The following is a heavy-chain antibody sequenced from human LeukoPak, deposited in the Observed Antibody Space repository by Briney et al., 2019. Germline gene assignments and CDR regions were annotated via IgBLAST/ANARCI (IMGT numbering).Heavy chain of an antibody. V-gene: IGHV3-74*01. CDR1: GFTFSTSW. CDR2: IKSDGSTT. Sequence: GGSLRLSCAASGFTFSTSWMHWVRQAPGKGLVWVSRIKSDGSTTTYADSVKGRFTNSKDNAKNTLFLQMNRLRAEDTAVYYCASGSFCTNGVCYKGFDYWGQG. D-gene: IGHD2-8*01. CDR3: ASGSFCTNGVCYKGFDY. J-gene: IGHJ4*02.